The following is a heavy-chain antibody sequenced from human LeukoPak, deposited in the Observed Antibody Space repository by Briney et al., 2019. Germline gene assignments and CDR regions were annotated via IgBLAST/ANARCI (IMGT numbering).Heavy chain of an antibody. J-gene: IGHJ4*02. Sequence: GGSLRLSCAASGFTFSSYWMHWVRQDPGKGLVWVSRINSDGSSTSYADSVKGRFTIFRDNAKNTLYLQMNSLRVEDTAVYYCARGYSGSYRIDYWGQGTLVTVSS. V-gene: IGHV3-74*01. CDR1: GFTFSSYW. D-gene: IGHD1-26*01. CDR3: ARGYSGSYRIDY. CDR2: INSDGSST.